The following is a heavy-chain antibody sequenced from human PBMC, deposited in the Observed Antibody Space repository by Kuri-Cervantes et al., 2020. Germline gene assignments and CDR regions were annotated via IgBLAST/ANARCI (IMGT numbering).Heavy chain of an antibody. Sequence: SETLSLTCTVSGGSISSYYWSWIRQPPGKGLEWIGYMYYSGSTNYNPSLKSRVTISVDTSKNQFSLKLSSVTAADTAVYYCAAGGIAARYYYYMDVWGKGTTVTVSS. D-gene: IGHD6-6*01. CDR2: MYYSGST. CDR3: AAGGIAARYYYYMDV. CDR1: GGSISSYY. V-gene: IGHV4-59*13. J-gene: IGHJ6*03.